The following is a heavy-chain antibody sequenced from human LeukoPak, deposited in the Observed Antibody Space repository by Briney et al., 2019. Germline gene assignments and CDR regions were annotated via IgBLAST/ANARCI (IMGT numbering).Heavy chain of an antibody. CDR3: ARSDSSGYYWRDYCYGMDV. J-gene: IGHJ6*02. CDR1: GFTFSSYW. V-gene: IGHV3-7*01. CDR2: IKQDGSAK. Sequence: GGSLRLSCAASGFTFSSYWMSWVRQAPGKGLEWVANIKQDGSAKYYVDSVKGRFTISRDNAKNSLYLQMNSLRAEDTAVYYCARSDSSGYYWRDYCYGMDVWGQGTTVTVSS. D-gene: IGHD3-22*01.